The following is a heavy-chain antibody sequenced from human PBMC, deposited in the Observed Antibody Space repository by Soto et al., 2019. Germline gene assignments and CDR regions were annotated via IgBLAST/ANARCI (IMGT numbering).Heavy chain of an antibody. CDR2: ISYDGSNK. Sequence: GGSLRLSCAAPGFTFSSYAIHWVRQAPGKGLEWVAVISYDGSNKYYADSVKGRFTISRDNSKNTLYLQMNSLIPEDTAVYYCARVPDKYSYGSYYFDYWGQRTLVTVSS. V-gene: IGHV3-30-3*01. CDR1: GFTFSSYA. J-gene: IGHJ4*02. CDR3: ARVPDKYSYGSYYFDY. D-gene: IGHD5-18*01.